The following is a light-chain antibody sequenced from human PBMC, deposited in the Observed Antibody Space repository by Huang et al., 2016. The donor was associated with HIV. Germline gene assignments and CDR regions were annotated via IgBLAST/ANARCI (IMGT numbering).Light chain of an antibody. V-gene: IGKV1-NL1*01. CDR1: QGSSNS. CDR2: ATA. CDR3: QQYYNNPPWT. Sequence: IQMTQSPSSLSASVGDRVTITCRASQGSSNSVAWYQQRPGKAPKLLLYATARLETGAPSRFSGSRSGTEYTLTISSLQPEDLATYYCQQYYNNPPWTFGQGTKVEIK. J-gene: IGKJ1*01.